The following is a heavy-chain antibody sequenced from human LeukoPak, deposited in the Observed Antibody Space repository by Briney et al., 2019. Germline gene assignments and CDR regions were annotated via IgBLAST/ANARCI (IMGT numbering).Heavy chain of an antibody. V-gene: IGHV7-4-1*02. CDR1: GYTFTSYG. J-gene: IGHJ4*02. Sequence: ASVKVSCKASGYTFTSYGISWVRQAPGQGLEWMGWINTNTGNPTYAQGFTGRFVFSLDTSVSTAYLQISSLKAEDTAVYYCARCSGGSCYLGYKWGQGTLVTVSS. D-gene: IGHD2-15*01. CDR2: INTNTGNP. CDR3: ARCSGGSCYLGYK.